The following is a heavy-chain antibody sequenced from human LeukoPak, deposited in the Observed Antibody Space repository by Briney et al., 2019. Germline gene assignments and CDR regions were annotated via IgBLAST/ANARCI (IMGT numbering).Heavy chain of an antibody. D-gene: IGHD3-22*01. CDR2: IIPNLGTT. CDR3: ATTNDGGGYQWGDFFDF. CDR1: GYTFTGYY. Sequence: SVKVSCKASGYTFTGYYMHWVRQAPGQGLEWMGRIIPNLGTTNRAQNFQDRVTLTADKSTNTAYMELTSLTSDDTAVYYCATTNDGGGYQWGDFFDFWGQGTLVTVSS. J-gene: IGHJ4*02. V-gene: IGHV1-69*08.